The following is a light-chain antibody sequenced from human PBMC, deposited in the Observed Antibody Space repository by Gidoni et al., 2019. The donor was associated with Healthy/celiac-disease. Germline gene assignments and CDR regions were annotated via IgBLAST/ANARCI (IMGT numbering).Light chain of an antibody. CDR3: RQYYRTPRT. V-gene: IGKV4-1*01. Sequence: VVSVDSADRLTVSLGERATINCKSSQSVLYSSNNKNYLAWYQQKPGQPPKLLIYWASTRESGVPDRFSGSGSGPDFTLTVISLQADDVSVYYCRQYYRTPRTFGQGTKVEIK. CDR1: QSVLYSSNNKNY. J-gene: IGKJ1*01. CDR2: WAS.